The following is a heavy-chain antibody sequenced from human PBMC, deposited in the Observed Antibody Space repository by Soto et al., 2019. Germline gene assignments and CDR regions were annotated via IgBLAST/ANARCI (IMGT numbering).Heavy chain of an antibody. Sequence: QVQLHESGPGLVKPSETLSLICDVSGGSITGYYWNWIRQPAGGGLEWIGRIQSSGNTNYNPSLTSRVNMSIDPSKNQFSLKLSSVTAADSALYYCARSFITVAGRYYYAMDVWGQGATVTVSS. CDR1: GGSITGYY. CDR2: IQSSGNT. J-gene: IGHJ6*02. CDR3: ARSFITVAGRYYYAMDV. D-gene: IGHD6-19*01. V-gene: IGHV4-4*07.